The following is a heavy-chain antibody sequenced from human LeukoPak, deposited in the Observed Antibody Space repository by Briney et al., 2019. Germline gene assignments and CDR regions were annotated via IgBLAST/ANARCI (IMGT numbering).Heavy chain of an antibody. CDR3: ARDLDSSSSEWYFDL. CDR2: IIPILGIA. J-gene: IGHJ2*01. D-gene: IGHD6-6*01. Sequence: SVKVSCKASGGTFSSYAISWVRQAPGQGLEWMGRIIPILGIANYAQKFQGRVTITADKSTSTAYMELRSLRSDDTAVYYCARDLDSSSSEWYFDLWGRGTLVTVSS. CDR1: GGTFSSYA. V-gene: IGHV1-69*04.